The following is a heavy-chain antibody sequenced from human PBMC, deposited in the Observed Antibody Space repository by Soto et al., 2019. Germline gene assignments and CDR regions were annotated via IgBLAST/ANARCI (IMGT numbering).Heavy chain of an antibody. CDR2: IWYDGDT. J-gene: IGHJ6*02. Sequence: GEPRRFSCAACGLTFSSYGMHWVRQAPGKGLEWVAFIWYDGDTYYVDSVKGRFTISREDDKNSVYLQMNSLGAGDTAVYYCARAYYDSSLCSVGGVDVLGPGTMVT. CDR1: GLTFSSYG. CDR3: ARAYYDSSLCSVGGVDV. D-gene: IGHD3-22*01. V-gene: IGHV3-33*01.